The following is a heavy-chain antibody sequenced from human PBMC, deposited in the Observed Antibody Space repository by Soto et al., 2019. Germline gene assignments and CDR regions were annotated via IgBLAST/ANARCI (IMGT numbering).Heavy chain of an antibody. V-gene: IGHV1-8*01. CDR1: GYTFTSHD. CDR3: ARWDYGVYARFDY. J-gene: IGHJ4*02. Sequence: QVQLVQSGAEVKKSGASVKVSCKASGYTFTSHDINWVRQATGQGLEWMGWMNPNSGNTGYAQKFQGRVTMTRNTSIRTAYMELSSLRSEDTAVYYCARWDYGVYARFDYWGQGTLGTVSS. CDR2: MNPNSGNT. D-gene: IGHD4-17*01.